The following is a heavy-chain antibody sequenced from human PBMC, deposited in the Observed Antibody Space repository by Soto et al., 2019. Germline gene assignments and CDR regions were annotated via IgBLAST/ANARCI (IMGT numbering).Heavy chain of an antibody. CDR2: IYPGDSET. D-gene: IGHD3-22*01. J-gene: IGHJ4*02. V-gene: IGHV5-51*01. CDR3: ARPTYYYDSSGCD. Sequence: GESLKISGQGSGYRFTNYWIGWVRQMPGKGLEWMGIIYPGDSETRYSPSFQGQVTISADKSISTAYLQWSSLKASDTAMYYCARPTYYYDSSGCDWGQGTLVTVSS. CDR1: GYRFTNYW.